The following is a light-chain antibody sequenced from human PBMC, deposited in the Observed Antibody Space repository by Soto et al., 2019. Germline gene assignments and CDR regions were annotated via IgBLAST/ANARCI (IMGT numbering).Light chain of an antibody. V-gene: IGLV2-14*02. CDR2: EVT. Sequence: QSALTQPASVSGSPGQSITISCTGTSSDVGSYNLVSWYKQHPGKAPKLMIYEVTDRPSGVSDRFSGSKSGNTASLTISGLQAEDEADYYCSSYTRSDSWVFGGGTKLTVL. CDR3: SSYTRSDSWV. J-gene: IGLJ3*02. CDR1: SSDVGSYNL.